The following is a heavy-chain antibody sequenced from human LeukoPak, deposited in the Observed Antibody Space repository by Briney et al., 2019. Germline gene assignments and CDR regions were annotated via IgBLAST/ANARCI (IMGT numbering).Heavy chain of an antibody. D-gene: IGHD6-19*01. V-gene: IGHV3-9*01. CDR1: GFTFDNYA. J-gene: IGHJ3*02. Sequence: GGSLRLSCAASGFTFDNYAMHWVRQAPGKGLEWVSGISWNGNSIGYADSVKGRFTISRDNAKNSLHLQMNSLRIEDTALYYCAKTGTSGWFFDACDIWGQGTMVTVSS. CDR3: AKTGTSGWFFDACDI. CDR2: ISWNGNSI.